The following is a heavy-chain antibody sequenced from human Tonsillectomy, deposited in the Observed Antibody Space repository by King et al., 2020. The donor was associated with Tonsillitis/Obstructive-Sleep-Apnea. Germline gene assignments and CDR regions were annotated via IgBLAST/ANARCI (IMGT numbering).Heavy chain of an antibody. CDR2: INPSDSVT. V-gene: IGHV1-46*01. CDR1: GYTFTRNY. CDR3: VRDDKGGRHLYY. Sequence: QLVQSGAEVKRPGASVKVSCKASGYTFTRNYIHWVRRAPGQGLEWMGIINPSDSVTTYAQKFQGRVTMTRDTSTSTVNMELSSLTSEDTAVYYCVRDDKGGRHLYYWGQGSPVTVSP. J-gene: IGHJ4*02. D-gene: IGHD2-15*01.